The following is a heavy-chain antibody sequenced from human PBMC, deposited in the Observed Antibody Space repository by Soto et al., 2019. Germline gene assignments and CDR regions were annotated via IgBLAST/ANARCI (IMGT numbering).Heavy chain of an antibody. CDR3: ASWSGVVKGFDY. CDR2: IYHSGST. CDR1: GAVVTSGENY. D-gene: IGHD3-3*01. Sequence: TLSLTCSVSGAVVTSGENYWSWVRQPPGKGLEWIGYIYHSGSTYYNPSLKSRVTISVDRSKNQFSLKLSSVTAADTAVYYCASWSGVVKGFDYWGQGTLVTVSS. J-gene: IGHJ4*02. V-gene: IGHV4-30-2*01.